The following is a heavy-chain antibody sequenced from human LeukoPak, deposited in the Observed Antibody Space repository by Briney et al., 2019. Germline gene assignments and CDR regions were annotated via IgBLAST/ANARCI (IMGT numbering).Heavy chain of an antibody. Sequence: ASVTVSCTASGYTFTGYYMHWVRQAPGQGLEWMGWINPNSGGTNYAQKFQGRVTMTRDTSISTAYMELSRLRSDDTAVYYCAGAQGAPYYYYMDVWGKGTTVTVSS. J-gene: IGHJ6*03. D-gene: IGHD1-26*01. CDR3: AGAQGAPYYYYMDV. CDR2: INPNSGGT. V-gene: IGHV1-2*02. CDR1: GYTFTGYY.